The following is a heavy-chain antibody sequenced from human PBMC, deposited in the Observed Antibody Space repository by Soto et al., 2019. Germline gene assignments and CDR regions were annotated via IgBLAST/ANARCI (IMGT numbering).Heavy chain of an antibody. CDR1: GFTFSSYS. J-gene: IGHJ6*02. Sequence: GGSLRLSCAASGFTFSSYSMNWVRQAPGKGLEWVSSISSSSSYIYYADSVKGRFTISRDNAKNSLYLQMNSLRAEDTAVYYCARDRTAAAGTWRSYYYYGMDVWGQGTTVTVSS. CDR2: ISSSSSYI. V-gene: IGHV3-21*01. D-gene: IGHD6-13*01. CDR3: ARDRTAAAGTWRSYYYYGMDV.